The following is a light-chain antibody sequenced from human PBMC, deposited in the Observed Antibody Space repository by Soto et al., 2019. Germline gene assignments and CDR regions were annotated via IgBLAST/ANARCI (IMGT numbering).Light chain of an antibody. V-gene: IGKV3D-15*01. Sequence: IVMTQSPDTLSVSPGERATLSCRASQSVSSNLAWYQQKPGKAPRLLIYGTSTRATGMPARFSGSGSGTEFSLTISSLQSEYFAVSDCQQYNNMWTFGQGTKVEIK. CDR3: QQYNNMWT. CDR2: GTS. J-gene: IGKJ1*01. CDR1: QSVSSN.